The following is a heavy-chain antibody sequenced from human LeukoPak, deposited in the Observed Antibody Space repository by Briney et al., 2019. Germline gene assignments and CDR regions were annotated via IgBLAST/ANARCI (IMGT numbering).Heavy chain of an antibody. Sequence: EASVKVSCKASGYTFTTYHMHWVRQAPGQGLEWVGTIDTSDGNTNYAQKFLDRVTMTRDTSTSTVYMELSGLRSYDTAVYYCATERSGGTWFDPWGQGTLVTVSS. V-gene: IGHV1-46*01. CDR2: IDTSDGNT. CDR1: GYTFTTYH. CDR3: ATERSGGTWFDP. D-gene: IGHD2-15*01. J-gene: IGHJ5*02.